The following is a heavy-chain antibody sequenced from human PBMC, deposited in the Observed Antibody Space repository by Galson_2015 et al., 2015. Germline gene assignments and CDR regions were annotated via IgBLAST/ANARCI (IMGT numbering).Heavy chain of an antibody. CDR3: ARDFRHRDSGVI. D-gene: IGHD3-10*01. J-gene: IGHJ1*01. V-gene: IGHV3-7*01. Sequence: SLRLSCAASGFPFSTLWMCWVRQAPGKGLEWVANINQDGSEKYYVDSVKGRFTISRDNAKNSLYLQMNSLRADDTAVYYCARDFRHRDSGVIWVQGTLVAVSS. CDR2: INQDGSEK. CDR1: GFPFSTLW.